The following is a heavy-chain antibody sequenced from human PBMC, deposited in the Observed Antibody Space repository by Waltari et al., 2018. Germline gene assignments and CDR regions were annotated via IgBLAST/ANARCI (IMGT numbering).Heavy chain of an antibody. CDR3: ARLRMVQGVIFDY. CDR2: IYHSGST. CDR1: CYSISSAYY. J-gene: IGHJ4*02. Sequence: QVQLQESGPGLVKPSETLSLTCAVSCYSISSAYYWGWIRQPPGKGLEWIGSIYHSGSTYYNPSLKSRVTISVDTSKNQFSLKLSSVTAADTAVYYCARLRMVQGVIFDYWGQGTLVTVSS. D-gene: IGHD3-10*01. V-gene: IGHV4-38-2*01.